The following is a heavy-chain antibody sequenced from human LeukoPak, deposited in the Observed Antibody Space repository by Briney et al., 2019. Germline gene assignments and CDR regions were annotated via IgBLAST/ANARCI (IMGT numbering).Heavy chain of an antibody. Sequence: GASVKVSCKASGYTFTGYYMHWVRQAPGQGLEWMGWINPNSGGTNYAQKFQGRVTMTRDTSISTAYMELSRLRSDDTAVYYCARARVPAAIGFDPWGQGTLVTLSS. V-gene: IGHV1-2*02. CDR2: INPNSGGT. D-gene: IGHD2-2*01. J-gene: IGHJ5*02. CDR1: GYTFTGYY. CDR3: ARARVPAAIGFDP.